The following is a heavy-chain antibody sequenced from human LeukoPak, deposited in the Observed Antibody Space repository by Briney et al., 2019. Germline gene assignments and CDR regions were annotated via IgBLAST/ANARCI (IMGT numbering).Heavy chain of an antibody. V-gene: IGHV3-30*02. D-gene: IGHD3-16*01. CDR2: IRYDGSDK. CDR1: GFTFSSSG. CDR3: AKEGRGGFDI. J-gene: IGHJ3*02. Sequence: GGSLRLSCAASGFTFSSSGMHWVRQAPGKGLEWVTFIRYDGSDKYNADSVKGRFTISRDNSKNTLYLQTNSLRPEDTAVYYCAKEGRGGFDIWGQGTMVTVSS.